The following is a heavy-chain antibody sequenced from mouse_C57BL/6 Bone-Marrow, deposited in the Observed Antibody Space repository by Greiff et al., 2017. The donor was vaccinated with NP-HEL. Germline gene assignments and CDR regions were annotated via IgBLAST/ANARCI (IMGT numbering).Heavy chain of an antibody. Sequence: EVKLVESGGGLVQPKGSLKLSCAASGFSFNTYAMNWVRQAPGTGLEWVARIRSKSNNYATYYADSLKDIFTISRDDSESMLYLQMNNLKTEDTAMYYCVRQGYDGYYLDYWGQGTTLTVSS. J-gene: IGHJ2*01. CDR1: GFSFNTYA. CDR3: VRQGYDGYYLDY. V-gene: IGHV10-1*01. CDR2: IRSKSNNYAT. D-gene: IGHD2-3*01.